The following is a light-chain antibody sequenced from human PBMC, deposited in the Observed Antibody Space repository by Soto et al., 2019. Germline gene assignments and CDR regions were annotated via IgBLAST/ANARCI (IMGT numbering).Light chain of an antibody. J-gene: IGLJ2*01. V-gene: IGLV2-14*01. CDR1: SSYVGGYNY. CDR2: DVS. Sequence: LTQPASVSGSPGQSITISCTGTSSYVGGYNYVSWYQQHPGKAPRLMIYDVSNRPSGVSNRFSGSKSGNTASLTISGLQAEDEADYYCSSYTSSSTLAFGGGTKVTVL. CDR3: SSYTSSSTLA.